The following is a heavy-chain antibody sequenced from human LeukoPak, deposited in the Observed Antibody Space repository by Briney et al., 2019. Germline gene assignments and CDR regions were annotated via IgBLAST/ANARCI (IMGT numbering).Heavy chain of an antibody. D-gene: IGHD3-3*01. Sequence: GSLRLSCAASGFTFSSYAMSWVRPAPGKGLEWVSAISGSGGSTYYADSVKGRFTISRDNSKNTLYLQMNSLRAEDTAVYYCAKVFPYPRYFDYWGQGTLVTVSS. CDR3: AKVFPYPRYFDY. J-gene: IGHJ4*02. V-gene: IGHV3-23*01. CDR1: GFTFSSYA. CDR2: ISGSGGST.